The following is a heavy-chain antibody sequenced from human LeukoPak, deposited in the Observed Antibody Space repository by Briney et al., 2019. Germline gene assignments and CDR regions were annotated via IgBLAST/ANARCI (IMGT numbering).Heavy chain of an antibody. CDR1: GFTFDDYA. CDR3: AKDMGWEQKGTFDH. CDR2: ISWNSGSI. D-gene: IGHD1/OR15-1a*01. J-gene: IGHJ4*02. Sequence: PGGSLRLSCAASGFTFDDYAMHWVRQAPGKGLEWVSGISWNSGSIGYADSVKGRFTISRDNAKNSLYLQMNSLRAEDTALYYCAKDMGWEQKGTFDHWGQGTLVTVSS. V-gene: IGHV3-9*01.